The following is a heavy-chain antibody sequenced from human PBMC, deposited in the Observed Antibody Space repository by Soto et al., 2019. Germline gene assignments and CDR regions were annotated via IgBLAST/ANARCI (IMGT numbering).Heavy chain of an antibody. J-gene: IGHJ6*02. CDR2: ISSSSSYI. D-gene: IGHD3-10*01. V-gene: IGHV3-21*01. CDR3: ARDQVVRGVIIRDAYYYGMDV. CDR1: GFTFSSYS. Sequence: PGGSLRLSCAASGFTFSSYSMNWVRQAPGKGLEWVSSISSSSSYIYYADSVKGRFTISRDNAKNSLYLQMNSLRAEDTAVYYCARDQVVRGVIIRDAYYYGMDVWGQGTTVTVSS.